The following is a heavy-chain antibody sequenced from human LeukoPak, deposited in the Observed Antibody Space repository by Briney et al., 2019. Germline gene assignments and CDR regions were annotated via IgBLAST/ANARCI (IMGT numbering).Heavy chain of an antibody. D-gene: IGHD3-10*01. J-gene: IGHJ4*01. Sequence: GSLRLSCAASGFNFNTYWMSWVRQAPGKGLEWVANIKQDGSEKFYVDSMKGRLTISRDNSKNSLYWQMNSLRDEDTAMYYCXXLSAMLRGPEPIYYFDYWGQGTLVTVSS. CDR3: XXLSAMLRGPEPIYYFDY. CDR2: IKQDGSEK. V-gene: IGHV3-7*01. CDR1: GFNFNTYW.